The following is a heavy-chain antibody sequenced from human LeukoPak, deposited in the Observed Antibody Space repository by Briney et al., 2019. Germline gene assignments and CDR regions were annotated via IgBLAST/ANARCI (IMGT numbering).Heavy chain of an antibody. CDR1: GGSISSYY. CDR2: IYYSGST. CDR3: ARGTVVDY. J-gene: IGHJ4*02. V-gene: IGHV4-59*01. D-gene: IGHD4-23*01. Sequence: SETLSLTCTVSGGSISSYYWSWIRQPPGKGLEWIGYIYYSGSTNYNPSLKSRVTISVDTSKNQFSLKLSSVTAADTAVYYCARGTVVDYWGQGTLVTVSS.